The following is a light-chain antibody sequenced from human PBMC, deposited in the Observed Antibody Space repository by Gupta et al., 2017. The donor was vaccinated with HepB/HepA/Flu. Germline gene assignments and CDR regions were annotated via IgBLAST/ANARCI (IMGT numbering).Light chain of an antibody. Sequence: DIHMTQSPSSLSASIGDRVNITCRASQSINLYLNWYQQKPGQAPRLLISGASSLQSGVPSRFNGGGSGTDFTLTISRLQPADFATYCCQQSDSTLLTFGEGTKVEIK. J-gene: IGKJ4*01. V-gene: IGKV1-39*01. CDR1: QSINLY. CDR3: QQSDSTLLT. CDR2: GAS.